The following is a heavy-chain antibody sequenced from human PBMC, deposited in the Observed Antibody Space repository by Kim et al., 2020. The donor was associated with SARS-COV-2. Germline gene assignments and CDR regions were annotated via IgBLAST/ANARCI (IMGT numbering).Heavy chain of an antibody. CDR1: GFTFSSYA. CDR3: VRSPLGYCSGGSCYGGY. J-gene: IGHJ4*02. Sequence: GGSLRLSCSASGFTFSSYAMHWVRQAPGKGLEYVSAISSNGGSTYYADSVKGRFTISRDNSKNTLYLQMSSLRAEDTAVYYCVRSPLGYCSGGSCYGGYWGQGTLVTVSS. CDR2: ISSNGGST. D-gene: IGHD2-15*01. V-gene: IGHV3-64D*09.